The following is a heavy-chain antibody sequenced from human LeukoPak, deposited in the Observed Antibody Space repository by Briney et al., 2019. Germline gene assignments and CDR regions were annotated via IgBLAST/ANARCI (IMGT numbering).Heavy chain of an antibody. CDR3: TEGSVLTIFGMAWHAFDI. D-gene: IGHD3-3*01. CDR1: GFTFRSFA. V-gene: IGHV3-23*01. J-gene: IGHJ3*02. CDR2: ISGSGDST. Sequence: GGSLRLSCAASGFTFRSFAVTWVRQAPGKGLEWVSVISGSGDSTYYADSVKGRFTISRDNSKNTLYLQMNSLRAEDTAIYYCTEGSVLTIFGMAWHAFDIWGQGTVVTVSP.